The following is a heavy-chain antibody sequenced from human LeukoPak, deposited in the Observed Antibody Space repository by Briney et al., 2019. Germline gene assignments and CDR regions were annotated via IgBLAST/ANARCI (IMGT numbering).Heavy chain of an antibody. CDR1: GGTFGSYA. CDR2: IIPIFGTA. V-gene: IGHV1-69*05. J-gene: IGHJ5*02. CDR3: ARVIAVAGGYNWFDP. D-gene: IGHD6-19*01. Sequence: SVKVSCKASGGTFGSYAISWVRQAPGQGLEWMGGIIPIFGTANYAQKFQGRVTITTDESTSTAYMELSSLRSEDTAVYYCARVIAVAGGYNWFDPWGQGTLVTVSS.